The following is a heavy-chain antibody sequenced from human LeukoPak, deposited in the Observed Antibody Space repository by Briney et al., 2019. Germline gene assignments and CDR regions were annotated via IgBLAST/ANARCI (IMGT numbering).Heavy chain of an antibody. CDR2: IYYSGST. J-gene: IGHJ5*02. V-gene: IGHV4-59*01. CDR3: ARAYYDFNWFDP. Sequence: KPSGTLSLTCTVSGGSISSYYWSWIRQPPGKGLEWIGYIYYSGSTNYNPSLKSRVTISVDTSKNQFSLKLSSVTAADTAVYYCARAYYDFNWFDPWGQGTLVTVSS. CDR1: GGSISSYY. D-gene: IGHD3-3*01.